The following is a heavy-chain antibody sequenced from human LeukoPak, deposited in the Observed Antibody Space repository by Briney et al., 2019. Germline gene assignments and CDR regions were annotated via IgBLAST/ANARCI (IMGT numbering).Heavy chain of an antibody. V-gene: IGHV4-39*01. D-gene: IGHD5-18*01. CDR1: GGSLTRSDFY. J-gene: IGHJ2*01. CDR2: IYYSGST. CDR3: ARLGGYSFWYLDL. Sequence: SETLSLTCTVSGGSLTRSDFYWVWIRQPPGKGLEWIGSIYYSGSTFYYPSLKSRVTIFVDTSKNQFSLNLTSVTASDTAVYHCARLGGYSFWYLDLWGRGTLVTVSS.